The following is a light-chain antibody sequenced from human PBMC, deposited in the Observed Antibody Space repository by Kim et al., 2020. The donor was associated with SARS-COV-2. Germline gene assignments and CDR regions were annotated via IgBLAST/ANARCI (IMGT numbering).Light chain of an antibody. CDR2: QDT. CDR1: RLGDQF. CDR3: WAWDSSTTNV. J-gene: IGLJ1*01. Sequence: SYELTQPPSVSVSPGQTASITCSGDRLGDQFASWYQQKPGQSPVAVIYQDTKRPSGIPVRFSGSNSGNTATLTISGTQPMAEAEYYCWAWDSSTTNVFGT. V-gene: IGLV3-1*01.